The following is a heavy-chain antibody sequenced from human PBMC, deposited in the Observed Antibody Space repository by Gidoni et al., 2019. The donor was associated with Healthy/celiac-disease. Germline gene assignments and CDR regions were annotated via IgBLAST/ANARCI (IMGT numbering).Heavy chain of an antibody. V-gene: IGHV4-59*01. Sequence: QVQLQESGPGLVKPSETLSLTCTVSGGSISSYYWRWIRQPPGKGLEWIGYIYYSGSTNYNPSLKSRVTISVDTSKNQFSLKLSSVTAADTAVYYCARVPADGYYYYGMDVWGQGTTVTVSS. CDR1: GGSISSYY. CDR2: IYYSGST. J-gene: IGHJ6*02. CDR3: ARVPADGYYYYGMDV.